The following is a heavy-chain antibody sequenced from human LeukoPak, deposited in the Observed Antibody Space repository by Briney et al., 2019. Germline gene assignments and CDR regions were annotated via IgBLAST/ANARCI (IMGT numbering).Heavy chain of an antibody. V-gene: IGHV3-30*04. CDR3: ARDRGYGDYVDGGTEGGAFDI. Sequence: GGSLRLSCAASGFTFSSYAMHWVRQAPGKGLEWVAVISYDGSNKYYADSVKGRFTISRDNSKNTLYLQMNSLRAEDTAAYYCARDRGYGDYVDGGTEGGAFDIWGQGTMVTVSS. D-gene: IGHD4-17*01. J-gene: IGHJ3*02. CDR2: ISYDGSNK. CDR1: GFTFSSYA.